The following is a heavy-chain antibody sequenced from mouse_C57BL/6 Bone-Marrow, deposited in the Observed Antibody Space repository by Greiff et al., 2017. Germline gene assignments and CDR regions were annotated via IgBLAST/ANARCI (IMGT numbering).Heavy chain of an antibody. CDR1: GYAFSSSW. D-gene: IGHD2-4*01. Sequence: VQLQQSGPELVKPGASVKLSCKASGYAFSSSWMNWVKQRPGQGLEWIGRIYPGDGDTNYNRKFKGKATLTADKSSSTAYMQLSSLTSEDSAVYYCAREGDYDGLAYWGQGTTLTVSA. CDR3: AREGDYDGLAY. V-gene: IGHV1-82*01. CDR2: IYPGDGDT. J-gene: IGHJ2*01.